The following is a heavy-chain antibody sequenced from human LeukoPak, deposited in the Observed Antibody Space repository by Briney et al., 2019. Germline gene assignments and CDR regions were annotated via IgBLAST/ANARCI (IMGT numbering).Heavy chain of an antibody. CDR2: ISYSGST. CDR1: GGSISSNIYY. D-gene: IGHD6-13*01. V-gene: IGHV4-39*01. J-gene: IGHJ4*02. CDR3: ARHGGAAAGRNFDY. Sequence: SETLSLTCTVSGGSISSNIYYWGWIRQPPGKWLEWIGSISYSGSTYYNPSLKSRVTISVDTSKNQFSLKLSSVTATDTAVYYCARHGGAAAGRNFDYWGQGTLVTVSS.